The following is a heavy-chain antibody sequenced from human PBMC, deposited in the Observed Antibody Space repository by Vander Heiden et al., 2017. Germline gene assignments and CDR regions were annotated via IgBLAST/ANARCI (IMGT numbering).Heavy chain of an antibody. CDR3: ARVSDYYDSSGLFDY. V-gene: IGHV1-2*02. CDR2: INPNSGGT. D-gene: IGHD3-22*01. Sequence: QVQLVQSGAEVKKPGASVKVSCKASGYTFTGYYMHWVRQAPGQGLEWMGWINPNSGGTNYAQKLQGRVTMTRDTSISTAYMELSRLRSDDTAVYYCARVSDYYDSSGLFDYWGQGTLVTVSS. J-gene: IGHJ4*02. CDR1: GYTFTGYY.